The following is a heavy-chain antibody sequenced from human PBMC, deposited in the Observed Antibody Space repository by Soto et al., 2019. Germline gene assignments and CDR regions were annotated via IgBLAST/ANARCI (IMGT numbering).Heavy chain of an antibody. CDR1: GGTFSNHA. V-gene: IGHV1-69*06. CDR2: ITPLFGTA. Sequence: ASVKVSCKASGGTFSNHAISWGRQAPGEGLEWMGGITPLFGTANYAQKFQGRVTIIADILTTTAYMELNSLTSEDTAVYYCARGDDFDYYYGVEVWGQGTTVTVSS. J-gene: IGHJ6*02. CDR3: ARGDDFDYYYGVEV. D-gene: IGHD3-16*01.